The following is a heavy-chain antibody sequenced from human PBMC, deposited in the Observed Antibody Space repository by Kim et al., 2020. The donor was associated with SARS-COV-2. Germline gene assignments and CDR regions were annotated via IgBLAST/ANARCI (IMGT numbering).Heavy chain of an antibody. Sequence: ASVKVSCKASGYTFTSYAMHWVRQAPGQRLEWMGWINAGNGNTKYSQKFHGRVTITRDTSASTAYMELSSLRSEDTAVYYCARGNIVVVPAAISSYAYNDYWGQGTLVTVSS. CDR1: GYTFTSYA. CDR2: INAGNGNT. CDR3: ARGNIVVVPAAISSYAYNDY. V-gene: IGHV1-3*01. D-gene: IGHD2-2*01. J-gene: IGHJ4*02.